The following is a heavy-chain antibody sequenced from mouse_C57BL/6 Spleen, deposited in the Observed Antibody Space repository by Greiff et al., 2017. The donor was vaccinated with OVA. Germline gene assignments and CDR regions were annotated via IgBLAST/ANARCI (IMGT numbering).Heavy chain of an antibody. CDR2: INPNNGGT. J-gene: IGHJ4*01. Sequence: VQLKESGPELVKPGASVKMSCKASGYTFTDYNMHWVKQSHGKSLEWIGYINPNNGGTSYNQKFKGKATLTVNKSSSTAYMELRSLTSEDSAVYYCARSAGTNYYAMDYWGQGTSVTVSS. CDR3: ARSAGTNYYAMDY. V-gene: IGHV1-22*01. CDR1: GYTFTDYN. D-gene: IGHD4-1*01.